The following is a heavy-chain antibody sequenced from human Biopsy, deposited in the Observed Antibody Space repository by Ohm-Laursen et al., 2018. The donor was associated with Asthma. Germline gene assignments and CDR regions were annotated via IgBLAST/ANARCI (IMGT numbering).Heavy chain of an antibody. Sequence: TLSLTCAVSGASINSGGYSWDWIRQPPGKGLELIGYLFLSGGTHYNPSPKSRVIISVDRSQRQFSLKVNSVTAADTAVYYCARMNTLIQAANYFSYAMDVWGQGTTVTVSS. CDR2: LFLSGGT. D-gene: IGHD3-9*01. CDR3: ARMNTLIQAANYFSYAMDV. V-gene: IGHV4-30-2*01. J-gene: IGHJ6*02. CDR1: GASINSGGYS.